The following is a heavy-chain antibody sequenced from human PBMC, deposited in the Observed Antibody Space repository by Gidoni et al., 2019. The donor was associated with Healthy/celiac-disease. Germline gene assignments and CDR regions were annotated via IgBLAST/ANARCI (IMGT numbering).Heavy chain of an antibody. V-gene: IGHV3-23*01. Sequence: EVQLLESGGSLVQPVGSLRLSGAASGFTFSSDAMSWVLQAPGKGLEWVAAISGSGGSTYYADSVKGRFTISRDNSKNTLYLQMNSLRSEHTAVYYCAKDGGIAVGDIWGQGTMVTVSS. D-gene: IGHD6-19*01. CDR2: ISGSGGST. J-gene: IGHJ3*02. CDR3: AKDGGIAVGDI. CDR1: GFTFSSDA.